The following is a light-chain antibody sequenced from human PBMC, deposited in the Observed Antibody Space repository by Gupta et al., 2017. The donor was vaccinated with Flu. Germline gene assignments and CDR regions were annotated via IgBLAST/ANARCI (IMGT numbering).Light chain of an antibody. CDR2: EDS. V-gene: IGLV3-10*01. CDR1: ALPKKC. CDR3: YSTDSSGNKYRV. J-gene: IGLJ2*01. Sequence: SYELTQPPSVSVSPGQTARITCSGDALPKKCSYWYQQKSGQAPVLVIYEDSKRPSGIPERFSGSRSGTMATLNISGAQVEDEADYYCYSTDSSGNKYRVFGGGTQLTVL.